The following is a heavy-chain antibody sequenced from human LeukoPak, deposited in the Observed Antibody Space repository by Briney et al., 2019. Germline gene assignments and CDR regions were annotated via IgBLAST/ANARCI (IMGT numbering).Heavy chain of an antibody. D-gene: IGHD1-26*01. CDR2: IIPILGIA. J-gene: IGHJ5*02. Sequence: SVKVSCKASGGTFSSYAISWVRQAPGQGLEWMGRIIPILGIANYAQKFQGRVTITADESTSTAYMELSSLRSEDTAVYYCARARVGDRFDPWGQGTLVTVSS. V-gene: IGHV1-69*04. CDR1: GGTFSSYA. CDR3: ARARVGDRFDP.